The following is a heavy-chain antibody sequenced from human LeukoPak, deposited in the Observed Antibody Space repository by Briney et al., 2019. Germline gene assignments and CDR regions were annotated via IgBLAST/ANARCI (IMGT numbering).Heavy chain of an antibody. CDR3: ARTVFATGGASDY. J-gene: IGHJ4*02. CDR2: ISSSSSYI. CDR1: GFTFSTYT. Sequence: PGGSLRLSCAASGFTFSTYTMNWVRQAPGRGLEWVSSISSSSSYIYYVDSVKGRFTISRDNAKNSLYLQMNSLRAEDTAVYYCARTVFATGGASDYWGQGTLVTVSS. D-gene: IGHD3-16*01. V-gene: IGHV3-21*01.